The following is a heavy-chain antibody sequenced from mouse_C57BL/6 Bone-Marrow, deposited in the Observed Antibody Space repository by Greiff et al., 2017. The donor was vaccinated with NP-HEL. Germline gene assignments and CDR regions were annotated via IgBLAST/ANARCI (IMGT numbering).Heavy chain of an antibody. D-gene: IGHD2-2*01. J-gene: IGHJ4*01. CDR3: ARGLLWLRRRDYYAMDY. CDR2: IHPNSGST. V-gene: IGHV1-64*01. Sequence: QVQLQQPGAELVKPGASVKLSCKASGYTFTSYWMHWVKQRPGQGREWIGMIHPNSGSTNYNEKFKSKATLTVDKSSSTAYMQLSSLTSEDSAVYYCARGLLWLRRRDYYAMDYWGQGTSVTVSS. CDR1: GYTFTSYW.